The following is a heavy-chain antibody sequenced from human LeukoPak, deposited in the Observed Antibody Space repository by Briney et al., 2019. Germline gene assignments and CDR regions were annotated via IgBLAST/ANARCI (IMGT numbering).Heavy chain of an antibody. Sequence: PSETLSLTCTVSGGSISSYYWSWIRQPPGKGLEWIGYIYYSGSTNYNPSLKSRVTISVDTSKNQFSLKLSSVTAADTAVYYCASTTFLYYALDYWGQGTLVTVSS. J-gene: IGHJ4*02. CDR2: IYYSGST. D-gene: IGHD3-16*01. CDR1: GGSISSYY. V-gene: IGHV4-59*08. CDR3: ASTTFLYYALDY.